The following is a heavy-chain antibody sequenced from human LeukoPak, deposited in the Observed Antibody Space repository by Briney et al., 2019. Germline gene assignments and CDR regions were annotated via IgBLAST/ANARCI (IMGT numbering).Heavy chain of an antibody. CDR1: GYSFSSYG. CDR3: ARDSPEDFYDSSGSYDFDI. J-gene: IGHJ3*02. Sequence: ASVKVSCKASGYSFSSYGISWVRQAPGQGLEWVGWISAYNDNTKFAQNFQGRVTMTTDTPTSTAYMELRSLRSDDTAVYYCARDSPEDFYDSSGSYDFDIWGQGTMVTVSS. CDR2: ISAYNDNT. V-gene: IGHV1-18*01. D-gene: IGHD3-22*01.